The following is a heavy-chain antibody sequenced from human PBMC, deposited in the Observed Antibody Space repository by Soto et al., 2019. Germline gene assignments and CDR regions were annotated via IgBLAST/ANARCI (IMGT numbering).Heavy chain of an antibody. CDR1: GVSFSDYS. D-gene: IGHD1-26*01. V-gene: IGHV3-21*06. J-gene: IGHJ4*02. CDR3: ARSGELLQTFDS. Sequence: RRLSCVVSGVSFSDYSMNWVRQAPGKGLEWVSLITGNSEYKYYAGSVKGRFTVSRDNAKNSLYLQMNSLTVEDTAVYYCARSGELLQTFDSWGQGTLVTVS. CDR2: ITGNSEYK.